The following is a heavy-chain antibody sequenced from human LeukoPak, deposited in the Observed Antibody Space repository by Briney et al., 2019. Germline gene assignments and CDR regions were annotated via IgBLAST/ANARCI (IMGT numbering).Heavy chain of an antibody. CDR1: GGSFSSYY. Sequence: SSETLSLTCTVSGGSFSSYYWSWIRQPPGKGLEWIGYIYYSGSTDYNPSLKSRVTISVETSKNQFSLNLSSVTAADTAMYYCAREMDVLLWFGEFSDWGQGTLVTVSS. CDR2: IYYSGST. V-gene: IGHV4-59*01. D-gene: IGHD3-10*01. J-gene: IGHJ4*02. CDR3: AREMDVLLWFGEFSD.